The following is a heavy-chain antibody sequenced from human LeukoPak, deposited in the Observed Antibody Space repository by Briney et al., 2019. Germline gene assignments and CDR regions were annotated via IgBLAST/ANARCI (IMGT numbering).Heavy chain of an antibody. Sequence: GGSLRLSCAASGFTFSSYSMNWVRQAPGKGLEWVSSISSSSSYIYYADSVKGRFTISRDNSKNTVYLQMNSLRAEDTAVYYCARGSLVGARGVGDYWGQGTLVTVSS. D-gene: IGHD1-26*01. J-gene: IGHJ4*02. CDR1: GFTFSSYS. V-gene: IGHV3-21*01. CDR3: ARGSLVGARGVGDY. CDR2: ISSSSSYI.